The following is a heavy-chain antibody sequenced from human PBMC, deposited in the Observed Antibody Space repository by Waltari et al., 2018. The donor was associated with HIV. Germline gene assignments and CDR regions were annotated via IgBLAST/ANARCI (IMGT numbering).Heavy chain of an antibody. CDR3: AKDVCGTTSCYWGYYHYGMDV. Sequence: EVQVLESGGGLVQPGGFLRLSCAASGFTFSTYAMTWVRQAPGKGPEWVSSISGSGGSTYYGDSVKGRFTISRDNSKNTLYLQMNSLRAEDTAVYYCAKDVCGTTSCYWGYYHYGMDVWGQGTTVTVSS. V-gene: IGHV3-23*01. D-gene: IGHD2-2*01. J-gene: IGHJ6*02. CDR2: ISGSGGST. CDR1: GFTFSTYA.